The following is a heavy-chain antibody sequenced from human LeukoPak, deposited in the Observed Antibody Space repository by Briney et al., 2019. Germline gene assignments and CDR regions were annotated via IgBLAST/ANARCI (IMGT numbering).Heavy chain of an antibody. D-gene: IGHD1-1*01. CDR1: GGSFSTYY. Sequence: PSETLSLTCAVYGGSFSTYYWSWIRQSPGKGPEWIAEINHRGDTNYNPSVKSRVTISVDTSKNQFYLKVRSRTAADTAVYYCARGPTISETAYFDFWGQGTLVTVSS. V-gene: IGHV4-34*01. CDR2: INHRGDT. J-gene: IGHJ4*02. CDR3: ARGPTISETAYFDF.